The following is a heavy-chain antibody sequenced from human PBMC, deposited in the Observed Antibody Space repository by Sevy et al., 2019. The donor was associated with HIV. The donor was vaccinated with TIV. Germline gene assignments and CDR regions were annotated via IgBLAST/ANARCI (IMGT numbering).Heavy chain of an antibody. J-gene: IGHJ4*02. CDR2: ISSSSDYI. CDR3: ARETGNGEFGFYFDY. Sequence: GGSLRLSCAASGFTFSSYTINWVRQAPGKGLEWVSSISSSSDYIYYADSVKGRFTISRDKAKNALNQQMNSLRAEDTAVYYCARETGNGEFGFYFDYWGQGTLVTVSS. D-gene: IGHD1-1*01. CDR1: GFTFSSYT. V-gene: IGHV3-21*06.